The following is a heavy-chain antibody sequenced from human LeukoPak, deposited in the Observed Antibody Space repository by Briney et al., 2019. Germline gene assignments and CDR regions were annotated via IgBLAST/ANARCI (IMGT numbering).Heavy chain of an antibody. CDR3: ARERAGGFRFGEFYDAFDI. Sequence: GGSLRLSCAASGFTFSSYSMNWVRQAPGKGLEWVSSISSSSSYIYYADSVKGRFTISRDNAKNSLYLQMNSLRAEDTAVYYCARERAGGFRFGEFYDAFDIWGQGTMVTVSS. D-gene: IGHD3-10*01. CDR1: GFTFSSYS. J-gene: IGHJ3*02. CDR2: ISSSSSYI. V-gene: IGHV3-21*01.